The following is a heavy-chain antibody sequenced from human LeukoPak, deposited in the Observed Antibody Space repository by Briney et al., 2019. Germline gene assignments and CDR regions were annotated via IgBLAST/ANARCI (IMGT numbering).Heavy chain of an antibody. CDR3: ASSLHDYGDYHYYYYYMDV. J-gene: IGHJ6*03. CDR2: IRYHGSDK. V-gene: IGHV3-30*02. Sequence: PGESLRLSCAASGFTFSGSGMHWVRQAPGKGLEWVAFIRYHGSDKFYADSVKGRFTISRDNSKNTLYLQMNSLRAEDTAVYYCASSLHDYGDYHYYYYYMDVWGKGTTVTVSS. CDR1: GFTFSGSG. D-gene: IGHD4-17*01.